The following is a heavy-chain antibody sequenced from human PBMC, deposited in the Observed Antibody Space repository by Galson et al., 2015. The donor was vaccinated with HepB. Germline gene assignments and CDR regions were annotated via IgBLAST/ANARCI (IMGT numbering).Heavy chain of an antibody. CDR3: AKVFPEKTDGWYRQALYYFDS. Sequence: SLRLSCAASGFPFGSYAMSWVRQAPGKGLEWISAITPSGDNTYSADSMKGRFFISRDNSQNTLFLQMNSLRADDTAIYFCAKVFPEKTDGWYRQALYYFDSWGQGTRVTVSS. J-gene: IGHJ4*02. CDR1: GFPFGSYA. V-gene: IGHV3-23*01. CDR2: ITPSGDNT. D-gene: IGHD6-19*01.